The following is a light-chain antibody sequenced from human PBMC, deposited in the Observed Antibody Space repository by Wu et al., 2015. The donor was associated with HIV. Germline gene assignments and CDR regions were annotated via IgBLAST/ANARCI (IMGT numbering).Light chain of an antibody. CDR1: QSVASF. CDR2: DAS. V-gene: IGKV3-11*01. Sequence: EIVLTQFPATLSLSPGERATLSCRASQSVASFLAWYQQKPGQAPRLLIYDASNRATGIPARFSGSGSGTDFTLTISSLEPEDFAVYYCRQRSNFTFGQGTRLEIK. CDR3: RQRSNFT. J-gene: IGKJ5*01.